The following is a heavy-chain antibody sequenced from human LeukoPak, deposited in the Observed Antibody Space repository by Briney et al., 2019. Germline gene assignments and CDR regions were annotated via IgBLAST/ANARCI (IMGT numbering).Heavy chain of an antibody. CDR3: AKEYIGLDY. D-gene: IGHD5-12*01. V-gene: IGHV3-9*01. CDR2: ISWNSGSI. Sequence: PGGSLRLSCAASGFTFDDYAMHWVRQTPGKGLEWVSGISWNSGSIGYADSVKGRFTISRDNAKNSLYLHMNSLRAEDTALYYCAKEYIGLDYWGQGTLVTVSS. CDR1: GFTFDDYA. J-gene: IGHJ4*02.